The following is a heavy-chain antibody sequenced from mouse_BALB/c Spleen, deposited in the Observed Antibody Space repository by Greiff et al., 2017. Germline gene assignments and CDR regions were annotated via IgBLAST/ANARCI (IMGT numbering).Heavy chain of an antibody. J-gene: IGHJ2*01. CDR2: IDPANGNT. D-gene: IGHD1-1*01. CDR3: ARPLYYYGSSYFDY. CDR1: GFNIKDTY. V-gene: IGHV14-3*02. Sequence: EVQLQQSGAELVKPGASVKLSCTASGFNIKDTYMHWVKQRPEQGLEWIGRIDPANGNTKYDPKFQGKATITADTSSNTAYLQLSSLTSEDTAVYYCARPLYYYGSSYFDYWGQGTTLTVSS.